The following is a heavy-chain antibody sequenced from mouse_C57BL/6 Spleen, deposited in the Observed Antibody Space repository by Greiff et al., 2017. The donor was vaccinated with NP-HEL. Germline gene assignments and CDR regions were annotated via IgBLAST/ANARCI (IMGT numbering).Heavy chain of an antibody. V-gene: IGHV14-1*01. Sequence: VQLQQSGAELVRPGASVKLSCTASGFNIKDYYMHWVKQRPEQGLEWIGRIDPEDGDTEYAPKFQGKATMTADTSSNTAYLQLSSLTSEDTAVYYCTPYYDGSSPHYAMDYWGQGTSVTVSS. CDR2: IDPEDGDT. CDR3: TPYYDGSSPHYAMDY. CDR1: GFNIKDYY. J-gene: IGHJ4*01. D-gene: IGHD1-1*01.